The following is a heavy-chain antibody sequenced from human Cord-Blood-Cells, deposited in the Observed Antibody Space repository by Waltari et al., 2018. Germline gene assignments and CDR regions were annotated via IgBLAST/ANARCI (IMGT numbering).Heavy chain of an antibody. J-gene: IGHJ4*02. CDR3: ARDTWFGELFDY. CDR2: KKQDGSEK. CDR1: GFTFSSYW. V-gene: IGHV3-7*01. D-gene: IGHD3-10*01. Sequence: EVQLVESGGGLVQPGGSLRLSCAASGFTFSSYWMSWVRQAPGKGLEGEAKKKQDGSEKYYVESVKGRFTISRDNAKNSLYLQMNSLRAEDTAVYYCARDTWFGELFDYWGQGTLVTVSS.